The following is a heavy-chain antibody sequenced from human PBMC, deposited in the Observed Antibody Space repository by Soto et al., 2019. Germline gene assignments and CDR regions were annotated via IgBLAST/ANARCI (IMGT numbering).Heavy chain of an antibody. Sequence: QVQLQQSGPGLVKPSQTLSLTCAISGDSVSSNSAAWNWIRQSPSRGLEWLGRTYYRSKWYNDYAVSVKSRITINPDTSKNQFSLQLNSVTPEDTAVYYCARELDPTGVEIGYYYYGMDVWGQGTTVTVSS. CDR2: TYYRSKWYN. CDR1: GDSVSSNSAA. CDR3: ARELDPTGVEIGYYYYGMDV. J-gene: IGHJ6*02. D-gene: IGHD7-27*01. V-gene: IGHV6-1*01.